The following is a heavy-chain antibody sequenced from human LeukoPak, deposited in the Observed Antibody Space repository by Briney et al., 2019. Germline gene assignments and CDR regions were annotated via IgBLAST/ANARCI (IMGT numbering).Heavy chain of an antibody. CDR1: GFTFSRNG. CDR3: ARDKWLTTTHYFDY. V-gene: IGHV3-23*01. J-gene: IGHJ4*02. Sequence: GGTLRLSCAASGFTFSRNGMSWVRQAPGKRLEWVSGISGSGGTTYYADSVKGRFTISRDNSKNTLYLQMNSLRAEDTAVYYCARDKWLTTTHYFDYWGQGTLVTVSS. D-gene: IGHD4-11*01. CDR2: ISGSGGTT.